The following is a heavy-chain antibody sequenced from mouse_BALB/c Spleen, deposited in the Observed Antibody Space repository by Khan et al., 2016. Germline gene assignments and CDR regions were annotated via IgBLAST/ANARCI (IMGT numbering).Heavy chain of an antibody. CDR1: DYTFTTYW. Sequence: QVQLQQSGAELAKPGASVKMSCKASDYTFTTYWMHWVKQRPGQGLEWIGYINPSTGSTEYNQRFKDKATLTADTSSSTAYMQSSCLSSEVAAVYYCATEGGYYLGSSCYFDVWGEGTTVTVSS. V-gene: IGHV1-7*01. J-gene: IGHJ1*01. CDR3: ATEGGYYLGSSCYFDV. D-gene: IGHD1-1*01. CDR2: INPSTGST.